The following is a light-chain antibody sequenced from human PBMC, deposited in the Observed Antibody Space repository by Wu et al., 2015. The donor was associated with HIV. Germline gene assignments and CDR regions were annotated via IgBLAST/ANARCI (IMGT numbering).Light chain of an antibody. CDR2: DAS. J-gene: IGKJ4*01. CDR3: QQHTSWAPPLT. CDR1: QSISAY. Sequence: SPATLSLSPGERAILSCRASQSISAYLAWYQQHPGQAPRLLIYDASKRATGVPDFTLTISSLEPEDFAVYFCQQHTSWAPPLTFGGGTKVEIK. V-gene: IGKV3D-11*02.